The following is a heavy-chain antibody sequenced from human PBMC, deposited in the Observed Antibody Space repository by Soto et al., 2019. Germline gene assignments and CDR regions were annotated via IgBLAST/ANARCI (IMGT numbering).Heavy chain of an antibody. CDR3: AGVSAVSAEYYFDY. V-gene: IGHV4-30-4*01. CDR2: ILHNGNA. Sequence: QVQLRESGPGLMRPSQTLSLTCTVSGASVTSTGYYWTWIRQSPGKGLEWLGYILHNGNADYNPSLETRLSISLDSSKNQFSLKVNSVSAADTAIYFCAGVSAVSAEYYFDYWGQGALVTVSS. J-gene: IGHJ4*02. D-gene: IGHD6-19*01. CDR1: GASVTSTGYY.